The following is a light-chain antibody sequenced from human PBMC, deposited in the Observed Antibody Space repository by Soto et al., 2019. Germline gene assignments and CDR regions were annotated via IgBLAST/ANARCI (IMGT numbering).Light chain of an antibody. Sequence: IALSQSPGTMSSSPGESANISCSARASDSSSCLAWYQQKPGQAPSLLLNCAACSATGSPERFISSRAGANVSLPIISLLPDDYSTNYCQQYYSYSPHTFGGGTKVDIK. CDR3: QQYYSYSPHT. CDR2: CAA. V-gene: IGKV3-20*01. CDR1: ASDSSSC. J-gene: IGKJ4*01.